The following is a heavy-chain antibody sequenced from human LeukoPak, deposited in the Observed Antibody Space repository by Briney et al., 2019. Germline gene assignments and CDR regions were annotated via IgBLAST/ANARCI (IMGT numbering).Heavy chain of an antibody. Sequence: GGSLRLSCAASGFTFSSYAMSWVRQAPGKELEWVSAISGSGGSTYYADSVKGRFTISRDNSKNTLYLQMNSLRAEDTAVYYCARAGYDILTGYYGWFDPWGQGTLVTISS. CDR1: GFTFSSYA. CDR3: ARAGYDILTGYYGWFDP. J-gene: IGHJ5*02. V-gene: IGHV3-23*01. CDR2: ISGSGGST. D-gene: IGHD3-9*01.